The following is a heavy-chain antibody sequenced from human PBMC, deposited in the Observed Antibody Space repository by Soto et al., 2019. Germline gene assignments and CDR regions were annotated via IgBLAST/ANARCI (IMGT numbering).Heavy chain of an antibody. CDR3: ASFKQSSQAPRTTVFGVKGWYFDF. D-gene: IGHD3-3*01. Sequence: QLQLQESGPGLVKPSETLSLTCIVSGGSISSTIYYWAWIRQPPGKGLEWIGSIDYSGSSYYNPSLKSRVTISIDTSKNQFSLKLSSVTAADTAVYYCASFKQSSQAPRTTVFGVKGWYFDFWGQGTLVTVSS. CDR1: GGSISSTIYY. V-gene: IGHV4-39*01. J-gene: IGHJ4*02. CDR2: IDYSGSS.